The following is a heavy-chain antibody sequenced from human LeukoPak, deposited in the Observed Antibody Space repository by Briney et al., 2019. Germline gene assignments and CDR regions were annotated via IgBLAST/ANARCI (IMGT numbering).Heavy chain of an antibody. D-gene: IGHD3-9*01. CDR1: GYTFTGYY. V-gene: IGHV1-2*04. J-gene: IGHJ1*01. Sequence: GASVKVSCKASGYTFTGYYMHWVRQAPGQGLEWMGWINPNSGGTNYAQKFQGWVTMTRDTSISTAYMELSRLRSDDTAVYYCARGPYDILTGPHPGYFQHWGQGTLVTVSS. CDR2: INPNSGGT. CDR3: ARGPYDILTGPHPGYFQH.